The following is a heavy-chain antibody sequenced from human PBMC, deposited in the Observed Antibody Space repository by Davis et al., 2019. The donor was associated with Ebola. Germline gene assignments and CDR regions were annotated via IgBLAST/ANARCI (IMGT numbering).Heavy chain of an antibody. CDR2: ISAYNGNT. V-gene: IGHV1-18*01. J-gene: IGHJ4*02. CDR1: GYTFTSYG. D-gene: IGHD1-14*01. Sequence: ASVKVSCKASGYTFTSYGISWVRQAPGQGLEWMGWISAYNGNTEYARKVQGRVTMTTDTSTGIAYMELKSLRSDDTAMYYCARNVGLTATDLSDYWGPGTLVTVSS. CDR3: ARNVGLTATDLSDY.